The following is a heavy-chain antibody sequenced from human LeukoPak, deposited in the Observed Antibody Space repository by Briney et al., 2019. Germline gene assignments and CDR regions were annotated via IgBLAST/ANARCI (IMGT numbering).Heavy chain of an antibody. V-gene: IGHV1-18*01. D-gene: IGHD3-9*01. CDR3: ARETYSNILTGTDY. CDR1: GYTFTTYG. Sequence: ASVKVSCKASGYTFTTYGLSWVRQAPGQGLGWLGWISTYDNNVKYSQSLQGRLTMTIDTSTSTAYMELRSLTSDDTAVYYCARETYSNILTGTDYWGPGTLVTVSS. J-gene: IGHJ4*02. CDR2: ISTYDNNV.